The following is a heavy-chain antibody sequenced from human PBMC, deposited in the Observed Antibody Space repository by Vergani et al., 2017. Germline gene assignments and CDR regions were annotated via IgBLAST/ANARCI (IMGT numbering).Heavy chain of an antibody. CDR3: ARDGALGYCSSTSCHNWFDP. V-gene: IGHV4-34*01. CDR2: INHSGST. CDR1: GGSFSGYY. D-gene: IGHD2-2*01. J-gene: IGHJ5*02. Sequence: QVQLQQWGAGLLKPSETLSLTCAVYGGSFSGYYWSWIRQPPGKGLEWIGEINHSGSTNYNPSLKSRVTISVDTSKNQFSLKLSSVTAADTAVYYCARDGALGYCSSTSCHNWFDPWGQGTLVTVSS.